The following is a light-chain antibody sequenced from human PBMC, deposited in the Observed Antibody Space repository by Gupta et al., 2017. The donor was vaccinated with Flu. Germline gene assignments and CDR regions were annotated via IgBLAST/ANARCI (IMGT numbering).Light chain of an antibody. CDR3: QQRSNGPPWRT. J-gene: IGKJ1*01. CDR2: DAS. Sequence: EIVLTQSPATLSLSPGERATLSCRASQSVSSYLAWYQQKPGQAPRLLIYDASNRATGIPARFSGSGAGTDFTLTISSREPEDFAVYYCQQRSNGPPWRTFGQGTKVEIK. V-gene: IGKV3-11*01. CDR1: QSVSSY.